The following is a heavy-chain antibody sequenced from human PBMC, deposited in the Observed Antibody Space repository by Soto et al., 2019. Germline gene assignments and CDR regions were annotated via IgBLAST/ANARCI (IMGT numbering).Heavy chain of an antibody. CDR2: INPNSGGT. CDR3: ARGQIAAAGDYYYYGMDV. D-gene: IGHD6-13*01. CDR1: GYTFTGYY. J-gene: IGHJ6*02. Sequence: ASVKVSCKASGYTFTGYYMHWVRQAPGQGLEWMGWINPNSGGTNYAQKFQGWVTMTRDTSISKAYMELSRLRSDDTAVYYCARGQIAAAGDYYYYGMDVWGQGTTVTVSS. V-gene: IGHV1-2*04.